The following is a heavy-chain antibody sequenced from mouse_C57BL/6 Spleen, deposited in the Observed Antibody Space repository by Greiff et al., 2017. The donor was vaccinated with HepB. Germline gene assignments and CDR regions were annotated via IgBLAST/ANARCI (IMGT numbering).Heavy chain of an antibody. Sequence: QVQLKQPGAELVRPGSSVKLSCKASGYTFTSYWMHWVKQRPIQGLEWIGNIDPSDSETHYNQKFKDKATLTVDKSSSTAYMQLSSLTSEDSAVYYCARSYDYEGFAYWGQGTLVTVSA. J-gene: IGHJ3*01. V-gene: IGHV1-52*01. CDR2: IDPSDSET. D-gene: IGHD2-4*01. CDR1: GYTFTSYW. CDR3: ARSYDYEGFAY.